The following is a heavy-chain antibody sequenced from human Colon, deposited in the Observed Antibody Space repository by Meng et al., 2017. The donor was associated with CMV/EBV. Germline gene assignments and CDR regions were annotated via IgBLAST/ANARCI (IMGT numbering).Heavy chain of an antibody. Sequence: GGSLRLSCATSEFTFSNSSFHWVRQAPGKGLEWVAVISYDGNHKYYADSVKGRFTISRDSSMSTVFLQMTSLRPDDAAVYYCARDQRRRRAAGMTVFGAVIDSWGQGTLVTVSS. CDR1: EFTFSNSS. D-gene: IGHD3-3*01. J-gene: IGHJ4*02. V-gene: IGHV3-30-3*01. CDR2: ISYDGNHK. CDR3: ARDQRRRRAAGMTVFGAVIDS.